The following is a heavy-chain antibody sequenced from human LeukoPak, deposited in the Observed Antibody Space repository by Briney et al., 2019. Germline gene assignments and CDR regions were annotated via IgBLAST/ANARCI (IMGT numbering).Heavy chain of an antibody. J-gene: IGHJ5*02. D-gene: IGHD4-11*01. V-gene: IGHV1-18*04. Sequence: ASVNVPCKASGFRFTSFGVSWVRQPPGQGLEWMGWISNYFGVTHYAEKFEDRVTMTIDTSTATAYMELRSLRYDDTAIYYCARDSDYSGNGNGDWFDPWGQGTVVTVSS. CDR2: ISNYFGVT. CDR3: ARDSDYSGNGNGDWFDP. CDR1: GFRFTSFG.